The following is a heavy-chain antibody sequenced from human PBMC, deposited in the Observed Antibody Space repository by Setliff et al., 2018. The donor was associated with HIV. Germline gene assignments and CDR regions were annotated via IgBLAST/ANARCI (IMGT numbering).Heavy chain of an antibody. J-gene: IGHJ5*02. D-gene: IGHD3-22*01. CDR1: AGAIRSYY. CDR2: IFYGGNA. V-gene: IGHV4-59*12. Sequence: SETLSLTCTVSAGAIRSYYWSWIRQSPGKGLEWIGYIFYGGNANYSPSLKGRVTISVDTSKNQFSLELSSVTAADTAVYYCASRVYYYDESRILREEGFVPWGQGALVTVSS. CDR3: ASRVYYYDESRILREEGFVP.